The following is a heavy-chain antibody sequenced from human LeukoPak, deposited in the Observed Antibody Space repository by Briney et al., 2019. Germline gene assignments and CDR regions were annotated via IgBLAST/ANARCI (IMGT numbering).Heavy chain of an antibody. CDR3: ARDNGSPTGYFDD. J-gene: IGHJ4*02. CDR2: ISPNSGGT. Sequence: ASVKVSCKASGYTFTGYYVHWVRQTPGQGLEWMGWISPNSGGTNFAQKFQGRVTMTRDTSISTAYMELSRLKSDDTAVYYCARDNGSPTGYFDDWGQGTLVTVSS. CDR1: GYTFTGYY. V-gene: IGHV1-2*02. D-gene: IGHD1-26*01.